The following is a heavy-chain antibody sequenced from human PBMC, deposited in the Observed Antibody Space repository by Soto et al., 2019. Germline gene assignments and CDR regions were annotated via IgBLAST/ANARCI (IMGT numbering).Heavy chain of an antibody. J-gene: IGHJ4*02. D-gene: IGHD3-22*01. V-gene: IGHV4-39*01. CDR2: MYDSGST. CDR1: GGSISSSSYY. CDR3: ARQVRMIVVVTPYYFDY. Sequence: QLQLQESGPGLVKPSETLSLTCTVSGGSISSSSYYWGWIRQPPGKGLEWIGSMYDSGSTSYNPSPKSRVTISVDTSKNQFSLKLRSVTAADTAVYSCARQVRMIVVVTPYYFDYWGQGTLVTVSS.